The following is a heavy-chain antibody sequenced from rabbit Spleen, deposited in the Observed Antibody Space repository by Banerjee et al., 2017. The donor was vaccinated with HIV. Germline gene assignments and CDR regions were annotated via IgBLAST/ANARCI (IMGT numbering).Heavy chain of an antibody. CDR2: IYPITETT. J-gene: IGHJ4*01. CDR1: GFTISAYW. V-gene: IGHV1S47*01. D-gene: IGHD1-1*01. CDR3: AREDVGGSVSL. Sequence: QEQLEESGGRLVQPGGSLTLSCKAFGFTISAYWMNWVRQAPGKGLEWIGIIYPITETTYYANWVNGRFTISSNTNQNTVSLQMTSLTAADTATYFCAREDVGGSVSLWGPGTSSPS.